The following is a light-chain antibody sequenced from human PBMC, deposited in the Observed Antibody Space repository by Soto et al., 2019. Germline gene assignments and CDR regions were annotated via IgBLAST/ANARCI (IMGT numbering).Light chain of an antibody. V-gene: IGKV1D-12*01. CDR1: QGISSW. J-gene: IGKJ4*01. CDR2: AAS. Sequence: DIQMTQSPSSVSASVGDRVTITCWASQGISSWLAWYQRKPGKAPKLLIYAASSLQSGVPSRFSGSGSGTDFTLTISSLQPEDFATYYCQQANSFLALTFGGGTKVEIK. CDR3: QQANSFLALT.